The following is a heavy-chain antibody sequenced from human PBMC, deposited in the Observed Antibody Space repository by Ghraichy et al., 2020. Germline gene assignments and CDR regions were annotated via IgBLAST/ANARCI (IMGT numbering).Heavy chain of an antibody. CDR1: GFTFSSYS. V-gene: IGHV3-48*02. D-gene: IGHD6-13*01. Sequence: GESLNISCAASGFTFSSYSMNWVRQAPGKGLEWVSYISSSSSTIYYADSVKGRFTISRDNAKNSLYLQMNSLRDEDTAVYYCARDRWGQQLVPRWFDPWGQGTLVTVSS. J-gene: IGHJ5*02. CDR2: ISSSSSTI. CDR3: ARDRWGQQLVPRWFDP.